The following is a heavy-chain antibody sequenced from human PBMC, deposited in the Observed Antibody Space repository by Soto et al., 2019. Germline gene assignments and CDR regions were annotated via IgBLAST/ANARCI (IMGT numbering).Heavy chain of an antibody. Sequence: GGSLRLSCVGSGFTFSDYYMSWVRQAPGKGLEWVSGFRSGGDDDTTYYADSVRGRFTISRDNSKNTLFLQMNSLRAEDTAIYYCAKKVNSGSGSQFFDYWGQGTLVTVSS. J-gene: IGHJ4*02. D-gene: IGHD3-10*01. V-gene: IGHV3-23*01. CDR1: GFTFSDYY. CDR3: AKKVNSGSGSQFFDY. CDR2: FRSGGDDDTT.